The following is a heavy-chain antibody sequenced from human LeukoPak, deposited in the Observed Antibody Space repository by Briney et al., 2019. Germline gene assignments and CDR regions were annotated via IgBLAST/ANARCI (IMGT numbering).Heavy chain of an antibody. V-gene: IGHV3-30-3*01. J-gene: IGHJ6*02. D-gene: IGHD3-10*01. CDR2: ISHDGSNK. CDR3: ARDHSYGSGPYQYYDMDV. CDR1: GFTFSNYD. Sequence: GGSLRLSCAASGFTFSNYDMSRVRQAPGKGLQWVTVISHDGSNKYYADSVKGRFTISRDNSKNAVYLQMNSLRAEDTAMYYCARDHSYGSGPYQYYDMDVWGQGTTVTVSS.